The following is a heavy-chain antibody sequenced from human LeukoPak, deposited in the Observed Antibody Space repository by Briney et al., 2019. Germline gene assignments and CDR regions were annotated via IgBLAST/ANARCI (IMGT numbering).Heavy chain of an antibody. V-gene: IGHV4-39*07. CDR3: ARVVYSGSYSGFDY. Sequence: SETLSLTCTVSGGSISSGDYYWGWIRQPPGKGLEWIGSIYYSGSTYYNPSLKSRVTISVDTSKNQFSLKLSSVTAADTAVYYCARVVYSGSYSGFDYWGQGTLVTVSS. J-gene: IGHJ4*02. D-gene: IGHD1-26*01. CDR1: GGSISSGDYY. CDR2: IYYSGST.